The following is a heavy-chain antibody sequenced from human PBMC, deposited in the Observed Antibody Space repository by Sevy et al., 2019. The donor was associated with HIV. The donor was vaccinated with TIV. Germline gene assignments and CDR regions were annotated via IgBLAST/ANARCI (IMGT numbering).Heavy chain of an antibody. D-gene: IGHD3-16*01. CDR1: GYTLITYG. V-gene: IGHV1-18*01. CDR2: IGAYNGNT. J-gene: IGHJ4*02. CDR3: ARDEGGNLDY. Sequence: ASVKVSCKASGYTLITYGISWLRQAPGQGLEWMGRIGAYNGNTNYEQKLQGRVTMTTDTFTSTAYMEMRSLRSDDTAVYYCARDEGGNLDYWGQGTLVTVSS.